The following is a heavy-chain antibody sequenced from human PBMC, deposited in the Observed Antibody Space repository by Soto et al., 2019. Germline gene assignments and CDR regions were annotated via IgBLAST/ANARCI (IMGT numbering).Heavy chain of an antibody. CDR3: ASLYDFWSGYYPPDYYYYYGMDV. D-gene: IGHD3-3*01. J-gene: IGHJ6*02. CDR1: GYTFSSYY. Sequence: ASVNGYWKSAGYTFSSYYMHWVRQAPGQGLEWMGIINPSGGSTSYAQKFQGRVTMTRDTSTSTVYMELSSLRSEDTAVYYCASLYDFWSGYYPPDYYYYYGMDVWGQGTTVTLSS. CDR2: INPSGGST. V-gene: IGHV1-46*01.